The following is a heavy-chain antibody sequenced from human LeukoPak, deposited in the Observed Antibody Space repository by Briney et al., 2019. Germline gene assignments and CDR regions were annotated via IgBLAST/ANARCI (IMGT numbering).Heavy chain of an antibody. V-gene: IGHV3-23*01. Sequence: GGSLRLSCAASGFTFSSYAMSWVRQAPGKGLEWVSAISGSGGSTYYADSVKGRFTISRDNSKNTLYLQMNSLRAEDTAVYYCAKDSQYYDSSGYSHFDYWGQGTLVTVPS. CDR1: GFTFSSYA. CDR2: ISGSGGST. D-gene: IGHD3-22*01. CDR3: AKDSQYYDSSGYSHFDY. J-gene: IGHJ4*02.